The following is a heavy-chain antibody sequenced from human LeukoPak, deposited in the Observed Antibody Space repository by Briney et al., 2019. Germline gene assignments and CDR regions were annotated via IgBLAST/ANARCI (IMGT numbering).Heavy chain of an antibody. CDR3: ARDMAYYYGSGSYNWFDP. D-gene: IGHD3-10*01. J-gene: IGHJ5*02. CDR2: FDPEDGET. V-gene: IGHV1-24*01. CDR1: GYTLTELS. Sequence: ASVKVSCKVSGYTLTELSMHWVRQAPGKGLEWMGGFDPEDGETIYAQKFQGRVTMTEDTSTDTAYMELSSLRSEDTAVYYCARDMAYYYGSGSYNWFDPWGQGTLVTVSS.